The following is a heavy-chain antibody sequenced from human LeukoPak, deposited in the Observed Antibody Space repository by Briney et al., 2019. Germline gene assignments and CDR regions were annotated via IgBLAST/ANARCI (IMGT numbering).Heavy chain of an antibody. CDR2: IIPILGIA. D-gene: IGHD3-16*01. Sequence: SVKVSCKASGGTFSSYAISWVRQAPGQGLEWMGRIIPILGIANYAQKFQGRVTITADKSTSTAYMELSSLRSEDTAVYYCARDPPKLGGIFDYWGQGTLVTVSS. V-gene: IGHV1-69*04. J-gene: IGHJ4*02. CDR3: ARDPPKLGGIFDY. CDR1: GGTFSSYA.